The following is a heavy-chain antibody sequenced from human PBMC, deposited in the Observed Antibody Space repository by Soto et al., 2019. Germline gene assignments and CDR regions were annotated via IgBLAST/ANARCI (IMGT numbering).Heavy chain of an antibody. Sequence: SETLSLTCNVSGDSIRSYYWSWIRQSPGKGLEWIGSIYHSGSTNYNPSLKSRVTVSADTSKDQLSLKLTSVTAADTAVYYCARHDGFSSGWIFEYWGHGTLVTVSS. D-gene: IGHD6-19*01. CDR1: GDSIRSYY. CDR2: IYHSGST. CDR3: ARHDGFSSGWIFEY. V-gene: IGHV4-59*08. J-gene: IGHJ4*01.